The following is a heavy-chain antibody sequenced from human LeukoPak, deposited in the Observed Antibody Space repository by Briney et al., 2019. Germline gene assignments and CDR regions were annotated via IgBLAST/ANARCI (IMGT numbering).Heavy chain of an antibody. J-gene: IGHJ5*02. CDR2: INHSGST. CDR1: GGSFSGYY. V-gene: IGHV4-34*01. CDR3: ARVSARRKYNWFDP. Sequence: SETLSLTCTVYGGSFSGYYWSWIRQPPGKGLEWIGEINHSGSTNYNPSLKSRVTISVDTSKNQFSLKLSSVTAADTAVYYCARVSARRKYNWFDPWGQGTLVTVSS.